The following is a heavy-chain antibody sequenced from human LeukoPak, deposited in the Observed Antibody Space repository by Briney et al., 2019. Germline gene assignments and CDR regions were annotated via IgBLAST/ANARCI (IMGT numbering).Heavy chain of an antibody. Sequence: PGGSLRLSCAASGFTFSNYWMSWVRQAPGKGLEWVASIKQDGSEKYYVDSLKGRFTISRDSDKTSLYLQMKSLRDEDTAVYYCAREAFRTGYDFWSDSYYMDVWGKGTTVSVSS. D-gene: IGHD3-3*01. V-gene: IGHV3-7*01. CDR1: GFTFSNYW. J-gene: IGHJ6*03. CDR2: IKQDGSEK. CDR3: AREAFRTGYDFWSDSYYMDV.